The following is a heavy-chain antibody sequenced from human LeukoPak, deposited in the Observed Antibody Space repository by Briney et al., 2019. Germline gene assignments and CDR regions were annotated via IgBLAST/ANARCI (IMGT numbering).Heavy chain of an antibody. Sequence: SETLSLTCTVSGGSISNNYWSWIRQPPGKGLEWIWYIYDSGSTNNNPSLKSRGTMSVGPSKSQFSLKMSAVTAADRAVYYCARMRDWFDPWGQGTLVTVSS. J-gene: IGHJ5*02. CDR2: IYDSGST. CDR3: ARMRDWFDP. CDR1: GGSISNNY. V-gene: IGHV4-59*01.